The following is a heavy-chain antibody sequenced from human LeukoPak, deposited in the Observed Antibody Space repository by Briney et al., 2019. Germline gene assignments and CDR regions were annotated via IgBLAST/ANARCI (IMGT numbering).Heavy chain of an antibody. Sequence: PGESLKISCQGSGYSFTNYWIGWVRQMSGKGLEWMGIIYPGDSDTRYSPSFQGQVTISADKSISTAYLQWSSLKASDTAMYYCAGFWGYSSSENPKENWFDPWGQGTLVTVSS. CDR2: IYPGDSDT. CDR1: GYSFTNYW. D-gene: IGHD6-13*01. J-gene: IGHJ5*02. CDR3: AGFWGYSSSENPKENWFDP. V-gene: IGHV5-51*01.